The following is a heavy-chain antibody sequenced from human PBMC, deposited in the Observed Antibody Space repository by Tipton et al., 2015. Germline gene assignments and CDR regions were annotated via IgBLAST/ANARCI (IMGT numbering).Heavy chain of an antibody. V-gene: IGHV3-30*01. D-gene: IGHD5-24*01. CDR3: ARDLEHGMDV. Sequence: SLRLSCAASGFTFSAYPMHWVRQAPGKGLEWVAAVSYEGSNKNHADSVKGRFTISRDNAKNSLYLQMNSLRAEDTALYYCARDLEHGMDVWGHGTTVTVSS. CDR1: GFTFSAYP. CDR2: VSYEGSNK. J-gene: IGHJ6*02.